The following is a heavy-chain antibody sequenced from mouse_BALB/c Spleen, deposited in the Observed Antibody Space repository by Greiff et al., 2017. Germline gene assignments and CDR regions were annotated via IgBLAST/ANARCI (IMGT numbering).Heavy chain of an antibody. J-gene: IGHJ3*01. CDR1: GFTFSSYA. Sequence: EVKLVESGGGLVKPGGSLKLSCAASGFTFSSYAMSWVRQSPEKRLEWVAEISSGGSYTYYPDTVTGRFTISRDNAKNTLYLEMSSLRSEDTAMYYCAREELGPRFAYWGQGTLVTVSA. V-gene: IGHV5-9-4*01. D-gene: IGHD4-1*01. CDR2: ISSGGSYT. CDR3: AREELGPRFAY.